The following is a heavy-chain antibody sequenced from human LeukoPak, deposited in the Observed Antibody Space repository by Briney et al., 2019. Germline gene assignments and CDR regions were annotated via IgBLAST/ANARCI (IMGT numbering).Heavy chain of an antibody. CDR1: GGSISSYY. D-gene: IGHD3-10*01. Sequence: PSDTLSLTCTVSGGSISSYYWSWLRQPAGKGLEWIGRIYTSGSTSYNPSLKSRVTMSVDTSKNQFSLKLSSVTAADTAVYYCARDNKGSGSYRSWGQGTLVTVSS. CDR3: ARDNKGSGSYRS. CDR2: IYTSGST. J-gene: IGHJ5*02. V-gene: IGHV4-4*07.